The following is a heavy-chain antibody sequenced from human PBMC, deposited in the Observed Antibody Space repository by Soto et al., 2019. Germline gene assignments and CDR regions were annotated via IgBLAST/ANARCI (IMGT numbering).Heavy chain of an antibody. V-gene: IGHV4-59*08. CDR3: ARHGRAAGTWGWFDP. CDR1: GGSISSYY. D-gene: IGHD6-13*01. Sequence: QVQLQESGPGLVKPSETLSLTCSVSGGSISSYYWSWIRQPPGKGLEWIGYIYYSGSTNYNPSLKSRVTISVDTSKNQFSLKLSSVTAADTAVYYCARHGRAAGTWGWFDPWGQGTLVTVSS. J-gene: IGHJ5*02. CDR2: IYYSGST.